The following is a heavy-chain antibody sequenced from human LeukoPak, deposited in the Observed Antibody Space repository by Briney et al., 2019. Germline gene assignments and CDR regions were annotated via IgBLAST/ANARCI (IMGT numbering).Heavy chain of an antibody. Sequence: PSDTLSLTCTVGGVSSSKEWWKCVRQPPWEGLEWIGGIYQSGSTNYNPSLKSRVAISLDVSKHQFSLKLTSLTAADTALYYCARAEPAFSNGWYTYYFDNWGQGTLVTVSS. CDR1: GVSSSKEW. CDR2: IYQSGST. J-gene: IGHJ4*02. D-gene: IGHD6-19*01. V-gene: IGHV4-59*07. CDR3: ARAEPAFSNGWYTYYFDN.